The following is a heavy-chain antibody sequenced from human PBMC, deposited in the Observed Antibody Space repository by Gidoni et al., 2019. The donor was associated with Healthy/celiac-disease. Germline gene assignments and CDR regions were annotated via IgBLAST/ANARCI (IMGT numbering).Heavy chain of an antibody. V-gene: IGHV4-39*01. CDR2: IYYSGST. Sequence: QLQLQESGPGLVKPSETLSLTCPVSGGSLSSRSYYWGWIRQPPGKGLEWIGSIYYSGSTYYNPSLKCRGTISVDTSKNQFSLKLSSVTAADTAVYYCAILPRPGGFDYWGQGTLVTVSS. CDR1: GGSLSSRSYY. D-gene: IGHD3-10*01. J-gene: IGHJ4*02. CDR3: AILPRPGGFDY.